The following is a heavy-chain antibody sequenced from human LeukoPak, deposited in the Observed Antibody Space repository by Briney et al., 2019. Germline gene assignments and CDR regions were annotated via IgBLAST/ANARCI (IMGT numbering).Heavy chain of an antibody. Sequence: ASVKVSCKASGYTFTGYYMHWVRQAPGQGLEWMGRINPNSGGTNYAQKFQGRVTMTRDTPISTAYMELSRLRSDDTAAYYCARVAAAGIQGYFQHWGQGTLVTVSS. CDR3: ARVAAAGIQGYFQH. J-gene: IGHJ1*01. CDR1: GYTFTGYY. CDR2: INPNSGGT. V-gene: IGHV1-2*06. D-gene: IGHD6-13*01.